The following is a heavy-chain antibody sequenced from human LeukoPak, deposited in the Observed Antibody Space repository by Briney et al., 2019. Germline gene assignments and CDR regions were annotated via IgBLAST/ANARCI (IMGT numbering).Heavy chain of an antibody. D-gene: IGHD3-10*01. Sequence: GGSLSLSCAASGFTFSTYSLNWVRQAPGKGLEWVSSISNSGNYIYYADSVKGRFTISRDNAKNSLYLQMNSLRAEDTAMYYCARGVITRIRAVDYWGQGTLVTVSS. CDR3: ARGVITRIRAVDY. CDR2: ISNSGNYI. V-gene: IGHV3-21*01. CDR1: GFTFSTYS. J-gene: IGHJ4*02.